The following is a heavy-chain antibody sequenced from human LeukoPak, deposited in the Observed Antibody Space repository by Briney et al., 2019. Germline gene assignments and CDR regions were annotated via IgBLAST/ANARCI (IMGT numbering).Heavy chain of an antibody. V-gene: IGHV3-30*04. CDR2: VSYDGRDK. J-gene: IGHJ4*02. CDR1: GIIFSDYA. CDR3: ARGFGPTY. D-gene: IGHD3-16*01. Sequence: GRSLRLSCAASGIIFSDYAMHWVRQAPGKGLDWVAVVSYDGRDKQYADFVKGRFTISRDNSKGTLYLQMNSPRAEDTAVYYCARGFGPTYWGQGTLVTVSS.